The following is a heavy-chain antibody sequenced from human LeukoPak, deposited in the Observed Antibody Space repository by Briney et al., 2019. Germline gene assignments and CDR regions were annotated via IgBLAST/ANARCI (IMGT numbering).Heavy chain of an antibody. D-gene: IGHD3-9*01. CDR2: ISSSSSYI. CDR1: RFTFSSYA. V-gene: IGHV3-21*01. CDR3: ARSQDYDILTGYGY. Sequence: PGGSLRLSCAASRFTFSSYAMSWVRQAPGKGLEWVSSISSSSSYIYYADSVKGRFTISRDNAKNSLYLQMNSLRAEDTAVYYCARSQDYDILTGYGYWGQGTLVTVSS. J-gene: IGHJ4*02.